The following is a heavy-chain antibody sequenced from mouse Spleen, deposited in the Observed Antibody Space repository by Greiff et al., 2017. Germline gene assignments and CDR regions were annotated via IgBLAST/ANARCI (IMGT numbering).Heavy chain of an antibody. CDR3: ARGGLKAWFAY. D-gene: IGHD1-3*01. CDR1: GYTFTGYW. J-gene: IGHJ3*01. Sequence: QVQLQQSGAELMKPGASVKLSCKATGYTFTGYWIEWVKQRPGHGLEWIGEILPGSGSTNYNEKFKGKATFTADPSSNTAYMQLSSLTTEDSAIYYCARGGLKAWFAYWGQGTLVTVSA. V-gene: IGHV1-9*01. CDR2: ILPGSGST.